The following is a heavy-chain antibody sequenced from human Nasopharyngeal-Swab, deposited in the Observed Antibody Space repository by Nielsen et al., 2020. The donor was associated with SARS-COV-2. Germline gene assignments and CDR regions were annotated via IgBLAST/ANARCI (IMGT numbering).Heavy chain of an antibody. Sequence: SVKVSCKASGCTFSSYAISWVRQAPGQGLEWMGGIIPIFGTANYAQKFQGRVTITADKSTSTAYMELSSLRSEDTAVYYCARSYYGSGRFDYWGQGTLVTVSS. D-gene: IGHD3-10*01. CDR2: IIPIFGTA. CDR3: ARSYYGSGRFDY. CDR1: GCTFSSYA. J-gene: IGHJ4*02. V-gene: IGHV1-69*06.